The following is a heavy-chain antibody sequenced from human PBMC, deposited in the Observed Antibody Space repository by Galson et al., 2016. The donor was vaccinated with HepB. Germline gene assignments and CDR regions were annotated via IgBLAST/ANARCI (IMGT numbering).Heavy chain of an antibody. Sequence: SVKVSCKASGYTFTSYDINWVRQATGQGLEWMGWMNPNSGNTGYAQKFQGRVTMTMNTSISTAYMELSSLRSEDTAVYYCATTLYVWGSYRYIDYYYYGMDVWGQGTTVTVSS. J-gene: IGHJ6*02. CDR3: ATTLYVWGSYRYIDYYYYGMDV. CDR1: GYTFTSYD. V-gene: IGHV1-8*01. CDR2: MNPNSGNT. D-gene: IGHD3-16*02.